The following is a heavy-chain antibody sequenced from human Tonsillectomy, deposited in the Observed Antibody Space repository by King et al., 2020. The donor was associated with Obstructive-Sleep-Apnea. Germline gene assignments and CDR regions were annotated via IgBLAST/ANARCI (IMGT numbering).Heavy chain of an antibody. CDR2: ISFDGSNK. V-gene: IGHV3-30*04. D-gene: IGHD3-22*01. CDR1: GLTVTSYA. J-gene: IGHJ4*02. Sequence: VQLVESGGGVVQPGRSLRLSCAASGLTVTSYAIHWVRQAPGKGLEWVSVISFDGSNKHYADSVKGRFSISRDKSKNTLYLQMNSLRAEDTAVYYCASRHSSGCYHLDYWGQGTLVTVSS. CDR3: ASRHSSGCYHLDY.